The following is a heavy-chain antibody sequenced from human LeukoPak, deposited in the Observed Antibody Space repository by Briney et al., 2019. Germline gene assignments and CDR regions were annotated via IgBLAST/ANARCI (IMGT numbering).Heavy chain of an antibody. CDR1: GFTFSSYG. Sequence: GGSLRLSCAASGFTFSSYGMQWVRQAPGKGLEWVAFIRYDGSNKYYADSVKGRFTISRDNSKNTLYLQMNSLRAEETAVYYCAKGGLVFVVVALPDYWGQGTLVTVSS. V-gene: IGHV3-30*02. CDR3: AKGGLVFVVVALPDY. D-gene: IGHD3-22*01. J-gene: IGHJ4*02. CDR2: IRYDGSNK.